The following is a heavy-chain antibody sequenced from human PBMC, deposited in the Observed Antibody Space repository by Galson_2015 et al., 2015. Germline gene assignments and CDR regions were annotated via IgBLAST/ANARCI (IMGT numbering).Heavy chain of an antibody. CDR3: AKGRVGKDSGWSREPFDY. CDR1: EFTFSTYA. J-gene: IGHJ4*02. Sequence: SLRLSCAASEFTFSTYAMSWVRQAPGKGLEWVSGISGSGGSTYYADSVKGRFAISRDNSKNTLFLQMNSLRAEDTAIYYCAKGRVGKDSGWSREPFDYWGQGTLVTVSS. D-gene: IGHD6-19*01. V-gene: IGHV3-23*01. CDR2: ISGSGGST.